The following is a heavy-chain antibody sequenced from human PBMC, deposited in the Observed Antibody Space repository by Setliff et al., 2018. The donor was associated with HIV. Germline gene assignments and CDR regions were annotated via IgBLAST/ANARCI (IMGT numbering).Heavy chain of an antibody. CDR3: ARDRATYGYYRDEYFQH. Sequence: ASVKVSCKAPGYTFTSYDISWVRQAPGQGLEWMGWISAYNGNTNYAQKLQGRVTMTTDTSTSTAYMELRSLRSDDTAVYYCARDRATYGYYRDEYFQHWGQGTLVTVSS. CDR1: GYTFTSYD. J-gene: IGHJ1*01. CDR2: ISAYNGNT. V-gene: IGHV1-18*01. D-gene: IGHD3-22*01.